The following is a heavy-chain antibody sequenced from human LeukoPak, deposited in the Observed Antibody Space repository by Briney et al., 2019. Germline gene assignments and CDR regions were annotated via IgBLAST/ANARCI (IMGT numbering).Heavy chain of an antibody. CDR2: IKTSGST. CDR3: ARWGDYGGTDAFDI. D-gene: IGHD4-23*01. Sequence: SETLSLTCTVSGGSISSCYWNWVRQPAGKGLEWIGRIKTSGSTDYNPSLKSRVTMSVDTSKNQFSLKLTSVTAADTAVYYCARWGDYGGTDAFDIWGQGTMVTVSS. J-gene: IGHJ3*02. V-gene: IGHV4-4*07. CDR1: GGSISSCY.